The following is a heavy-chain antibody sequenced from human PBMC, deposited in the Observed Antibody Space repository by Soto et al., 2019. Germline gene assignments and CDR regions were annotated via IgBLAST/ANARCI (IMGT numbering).Heavy chain of an antibody. CDR3: ARGSTVDTAMAPYYYYYGMDV. D-gene: IGHD5-18*01. CDR1: GYTFTSYG. V-gene: IGHV1-18*01. J-gene: IGHJ6*02. Sequence: QVQLVQSGAEVKKPGASVKVSCKASGYTFTSYGISWVRQAPGQGLEWRGWISAYNGNTNYAQKLQGRVTMTTDTSTSTAYMELRSLRSDDTAVYYCARGSTVDTAMAPYYYYYGMDVWGQGTTVTVSS. CDR2: ISAYNGNT.